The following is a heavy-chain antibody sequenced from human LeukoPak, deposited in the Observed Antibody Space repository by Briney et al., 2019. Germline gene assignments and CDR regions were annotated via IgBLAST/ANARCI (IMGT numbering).Heavy chain of an antibody. J-gene: IGHJ4*02. CDR1: GGSISSRSYY. CDR2: IYYSGST. V-gene: IGHV4-39*01. CDR3: ARQGDNFDY. Sequence: PSETLSLTCTVSGGSISSRSYYWGWIRQPPGRGLEWIGSIYYSGSTYYNPSLKSRVTISVDTSKNQFSLKLSSVTAADTAVYYCARQGDNFDYWGQGTLVTVSS. D-gene: IGHD2-15*01.